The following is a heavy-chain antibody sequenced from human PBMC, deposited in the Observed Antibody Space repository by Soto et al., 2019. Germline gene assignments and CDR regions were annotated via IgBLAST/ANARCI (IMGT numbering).Heavy chain of an antibody. Sequence: SVKVSCKASGGTFSSYAISWVRQAPGQGLEWMGGIIPIFGTSNYAQKFQGRVTITADESTSTAYMELSSLRSEDTAVYYCSIAVAGAPDYWGQGTLVTVSS. D-gene: IGHD6-19*01. CDR3: SIAVAGAPDY. CDR1: GGTFSSYA. V-gene: IGHV1-69*13. J-gene: IGHJ4*02. CDR2: IIPIFGTS.